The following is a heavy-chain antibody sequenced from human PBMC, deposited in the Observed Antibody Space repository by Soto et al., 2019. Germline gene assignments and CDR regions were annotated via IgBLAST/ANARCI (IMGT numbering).Heavy chain of an antibody. Sequence: QVQLQESGPGLVKPSQTLSLTCTVSGGSISSGGYYWSWIRQHPGKGLEWIGYIYYSGSTYYNPSRKSRVTISVDTSKNQFSLKLSSVTAADTAVYYCARDRGSARECSSTSCYRPVVMDVWGQGTTVTVSS. CDR2: IYYSGST. D-gene: IGHD2-2*02. V-gene: IGHV4-31*03. CDR3: ARDRGSARECSSTSCYRPVVMDV. CDR1: GGSISSGGYY. J-gene: IGHJ6*02.